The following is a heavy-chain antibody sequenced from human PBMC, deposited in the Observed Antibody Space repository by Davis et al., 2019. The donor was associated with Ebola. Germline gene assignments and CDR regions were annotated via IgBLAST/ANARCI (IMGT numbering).Heavy chain of an antibody. CDR1: GFTVSSNY. CDR2: IYSGGST. CDR3: ARDVGGRAGY. J-gene: IGHJ4*02. Sequence: PGGSLRLSCAASGFTVSSNYMSWVRQAPGKGLEWVSVIYSGGSTYYADSVKGRFTISRDNAKNTLFLQMNSLRADDTAVYYCARDVGGRAGYWGQGTLVTVSS. V-gene: IGHV3-53*01.